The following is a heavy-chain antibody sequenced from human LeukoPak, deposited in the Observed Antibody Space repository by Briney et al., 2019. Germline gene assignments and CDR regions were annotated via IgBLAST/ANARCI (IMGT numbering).Heavy chain of an antibody. CDR3: ARKTDSGGQGDY. Sequence: PGGSLRLSCAASGFTFSTYGMHWVRQAPGEGLEWVAFIRYDGTNKYYADSVKGRFTISRDNSKNTLYLQMNSLRAEDTAVYYCARKTDSGGQGDYWGPGTLVTVSS. CDR2: IRYDGTNK. D-gene: IGHD3-22*01. V-gene: IGHV3-30*02. CDR1: GFTFSTYG. J-gene: IGHJ4*02.